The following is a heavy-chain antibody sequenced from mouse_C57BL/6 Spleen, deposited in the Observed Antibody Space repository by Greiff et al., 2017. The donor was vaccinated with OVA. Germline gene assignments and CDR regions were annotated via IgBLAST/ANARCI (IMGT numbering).Heavy chain of an antibody. V-gene: IGHV5-6*01. CDR3: ARHTTSEAMDY. Sequence: EVKVVESGGDLVKPGGSLKLSCAASGFTFSSYGMSWVRQTPDKRLEWVATISSGGSYTYYPDSVKGRFTISRDNAKNTLYLQMSSLKSEDTAMYYCARHTTSEAMDYWGQGTSVTVSS. J-gene: IGHJ4*01. CDR2: ISSGGSYT. D-gene: IGHD4-1*02. CDR1: GFTFSSYG.